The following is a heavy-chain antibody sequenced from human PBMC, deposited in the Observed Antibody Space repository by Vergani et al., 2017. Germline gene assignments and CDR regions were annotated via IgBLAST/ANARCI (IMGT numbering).Heavy chain of an antibody. D-gene: IGHD5-18*01. J-gene: IGHJ6*04. Sequence: QVQLQESGPGLVKPSETLSLTCTVSGYSISSGYYWGWIRQPPGKGLEWIGTIYYTGTTYYNEAHKSRLTISVDTSKNQFSLKLSSVTAADTAVYYCARSPGGIQLWLLDVWGKGTTVTVSS. V-gene: IGHV4-38-2*02. CDR2: IYYTGTT. CDR1: GYSISSGYY. CDR3: ARSPGGIQLWLLDV.